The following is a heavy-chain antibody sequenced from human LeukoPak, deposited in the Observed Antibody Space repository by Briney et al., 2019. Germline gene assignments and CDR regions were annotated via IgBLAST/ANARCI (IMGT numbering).Heavy chain of an antibody. CDR3: ATGVGYSSGWYTLDY. V-gene: IGHV1-24*01. CDR1: GYTLTELS. J-gene: IGHJ4*02. D-gene: IGHD6-19*01. CDR2: FDPEDGET. Sequence: ASVKVSCKVSGYTLTELSMHWVRQAPGKGLEWRGGFDPEDGETIYAQKFQGRVTMTEDTSTDTAYMELSSLRSEDTAVYYCATGVGYSSGWYTLDYWGQGTLVTVSS.